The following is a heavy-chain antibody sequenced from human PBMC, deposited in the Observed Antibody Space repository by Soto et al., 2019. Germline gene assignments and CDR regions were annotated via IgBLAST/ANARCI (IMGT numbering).Heavy chain of an antibody. CDR2: IYWDDDK. D-gene: IGHD2-2*01. CDR1: GFSLSADGVG. V-gene: IGHV2-5*02. Sequence: QITLKESGPTLVKPTQTLTLTCTFSGFSLSADGVGVGWIRQPPGKALEWLALIYWDDDKRYRPSLKSRLTITKDTSKNQVVLTMTNMDPVDTATYYCAHAYGGTSWPNDAFDVWGHGTVVTVSS. CDR3: AHAYGGTSWPNDAFDV. J-gene: IGHJ3*01.